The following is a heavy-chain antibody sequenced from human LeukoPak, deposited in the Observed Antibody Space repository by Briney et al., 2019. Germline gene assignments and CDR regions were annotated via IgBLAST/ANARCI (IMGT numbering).Heavy chain of an antibody. D-gene: IGHD5-18*01. Sequence: GESLKISCKGSGYSFTSYWIGWVRQMPGKGLEWMGIIYPGDSDTRYSPSFQGQVTISADKSISTAYPQWSSLKASDTAMYYCARHIPQYVDTAISRRAVGAFDIWGQGTMVTVSS. CDR2: IYPGDSDT. V-gene: IGHV5-51*01. CDR3: ARHIPQYVDTAISRRAVGAFDI. CDR1: GYSFTSYW. J-gene: IGHJ3*02.